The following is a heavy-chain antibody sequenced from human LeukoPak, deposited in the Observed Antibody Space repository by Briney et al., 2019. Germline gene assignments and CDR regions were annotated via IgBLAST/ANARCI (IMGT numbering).Heavy chain of an antibody. CDR2: INPSGGST. Sequence: ASVKVSCKASGYTFTSYYMHWVRQAPGQGLEWMGIINPSGGSTSYARKFQGRVTMTRDTSTSTVYMELSSLRSGDTAVYYCARDYTGHANWFDPWGQGTLVTVSS. D-gene: IGHD3-16*01. CDR1: GYTFTSYY. CDR3: ARDYTGHANWFDP. J-gene: IGHJ5*02. V-gene: IGHV1-46*01.